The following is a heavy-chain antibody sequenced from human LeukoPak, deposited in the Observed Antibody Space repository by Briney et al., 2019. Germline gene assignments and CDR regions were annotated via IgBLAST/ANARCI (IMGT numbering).Heavy chain of an antibody. Sequence: GASVKVSCKASGYTFTGYYMHWVRQAPGQGLEWMGWINPNSGGTNYAQKFQGRVTMTTDTSTSTAYMELRSLRSDDTAVYYCARDRVYSYGFTDYWGQGTLVTVSS. CDR3: ARDRVYSYGFTDY. V-gene: IGHV1-2*02. CDR2: INPNSGGT. CDR1: GYTFTGYY. D-gene: IGHD5-18*01. J-gene: IGHJ4*02.